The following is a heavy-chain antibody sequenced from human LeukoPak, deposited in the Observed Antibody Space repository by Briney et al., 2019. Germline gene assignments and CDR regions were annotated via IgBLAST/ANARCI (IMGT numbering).Heavy chain of an antibody. J-gene: IGHJ6*03. CDR2: ISPSGSST. V-gene: IGHV1-46*01. CDR1: GYTFTNYY. Sequence: ASVKVSCKASGYTFTNYYMHWVRQAPGQGLEWMGIISPSGSSTTYAQKFQGRVTTTRDMSTTTVYMELRSLRSDDTAVYYCARADHYYCYYMDVWGKGTTVTVSS. CDR3: ARADHYYCYYMDV.